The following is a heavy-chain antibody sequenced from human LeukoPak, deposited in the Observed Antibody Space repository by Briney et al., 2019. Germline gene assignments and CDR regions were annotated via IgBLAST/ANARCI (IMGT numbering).Heavy chain of an antibody. V-gene: IGHV3-30*03. CDR1: GFTFSSYG. CDR3: ARARWLQYYFDY. Sequence: GRSLRLSCAASGFTFSSYGMHWVRQAPGKGLEWVAVISYDGSNKYYADSVKGRFTISRDNSKNTLYLQMNSLRAEDTAVYYCARARWLQYYFDYWGQGTLVTVSS. CDR2: ISYDGSNK. J-gene: IGHJ4*02. D-gene: IGHD5-24*01.